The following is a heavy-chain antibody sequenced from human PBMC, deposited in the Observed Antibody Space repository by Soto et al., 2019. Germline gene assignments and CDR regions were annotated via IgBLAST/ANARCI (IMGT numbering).Heavy chain of an antibody. CDR2: IYWNDDK. J-gene: IGHJ5*02. CDR3: AHAIAAAGTECWFDP. Sequence: GVGVGWIRQPPGKALEWLALIYWNDDKRYSPSLKSRLTITKDTSKNQVVLTMTNMDPVDTATYYCAHAIAAAGTECWFDPWGHGSLVTVSS. D-gene: IGHD6-13*01. CDR1: GVG. V-gene: IGHV2-5*01.